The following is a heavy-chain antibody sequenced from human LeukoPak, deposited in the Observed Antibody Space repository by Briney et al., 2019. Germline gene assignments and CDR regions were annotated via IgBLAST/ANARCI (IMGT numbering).Heavy chain of an antibody. CDR2: INSDGSST. CDR3: AREITTNGGRYFDY. V-gene: IGHV3-74*01. Sequence: GSLRLSCAASGFTFSSYWMHWVRQALGKGLVWVSRINSDGSSTSYADSVKGRFTISRDNAKNTLYLQMNSLRAEDTAVYYCAREITTNGGRYFDYWSQGTLVTVSS. D-gene: IGHD7-27*01. CDR1: GFTFSSYW. J-gene: IGHJ4*02.